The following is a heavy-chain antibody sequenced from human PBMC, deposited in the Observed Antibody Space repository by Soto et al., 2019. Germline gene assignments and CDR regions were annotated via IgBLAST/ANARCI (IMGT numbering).Heavy chain of an antibody. CDR3: ARALDYYDSSGYDY. CDR2: IIPIFGTA. J-gene: IGHJ4*02. D-gene: IGHD3-22*01. V-gene: IGHV1-69*06. CDR1: GGTFSSYA. Sequence: SVRVSCKASGGTFSSYAISWVRQAPGQGLEWMGGIIPIFGTANYAQKFQGRVTITADKSTSTAYMELSSLRSEDTAVYYCARALDYYDSSGYDYWGQGTLVTVSS.